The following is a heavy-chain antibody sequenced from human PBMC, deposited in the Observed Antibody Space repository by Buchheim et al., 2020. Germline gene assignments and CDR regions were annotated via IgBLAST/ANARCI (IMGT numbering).Heavy chain of an antibody. J-gene: IGHJ4*02. CDR2: IDWDDDQ. V-gene: IGHV2-70*04. Sequence: QVPLKESGPAPVKPTQTLTLTCTFSGFSLSTSGMRVSWIRQPPGKALEWLARIDWDDDQFYSTSLKTRLTISKDTSKNQVVLTMTNMDPVDTATYYCARDLLTYSSGWLDYWGQGTL. CDR3: ARDLLTYSSGWLDY. CDR1: GFSLSTSGMR. D-gene: IGHD6-19*01.